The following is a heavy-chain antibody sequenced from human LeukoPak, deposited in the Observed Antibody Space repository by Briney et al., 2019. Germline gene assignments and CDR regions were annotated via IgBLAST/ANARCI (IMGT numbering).Heavy chain of an antibody. CDR1: GYTFTNYA. V-gene: IGHV1-3*01. Sequence: GASVKVSCKTSGYTFTNYAMHWVRQAPGQRLEWMGWINAGNGNTKYSQKFQGRVTMTRDTSTSTVYMELSSLRSEDTAVYYCARGPSGVDYWGQGTLVTVSS. CDR2: INAGNGNT. CDR3: ARGPSGVDY. D-gene: IGHD3-10*01. J-gene: IGHJ4*02.